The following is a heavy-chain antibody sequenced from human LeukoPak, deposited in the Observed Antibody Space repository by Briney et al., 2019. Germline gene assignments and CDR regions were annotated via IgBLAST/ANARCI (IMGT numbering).Heavy chain of an antibody. CDR1: GFTFSSYW. CDR3: ARDKGYSYGLTGMDV. J-gene: IGHJ6*01. Sequence: GGSLRLSCAASGFTFSSYWMSWVRQAPGKGLEWVANIKQDGSEKYYVDSVKGRFTISRDNAKNSLYLQMNSLRAEDTAVYYCARDKGYSYGLTGMDVWGQGTTVTVS. V-gene: IGHV3-7*04. CDR2: IKQDGSEK. D-gene: IGHD5-18*01.